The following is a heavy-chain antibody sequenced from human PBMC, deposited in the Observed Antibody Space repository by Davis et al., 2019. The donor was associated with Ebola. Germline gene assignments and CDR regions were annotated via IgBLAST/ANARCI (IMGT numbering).Heavy chain of an antibody. CDR3: SRDVPGDNVVVVEAPLEH. CDR1: GLSFSTYW. Sequence: PGGSLRLSCAASGLSFSTYWMSWVRQAPGNGLEWVTSIKQDGSEKYFVDSVKCRYTISIDNAKKSMNLQMDSPRAEDTAVYHCSRDVPGDNVVVVEAPLEHWGHGSLVTVSS. J-gene: IGHJ4*01. D-gene: IGHD2-15*01. CDR2: IKQDGSEK. V-gene: IGHV3-7*01.